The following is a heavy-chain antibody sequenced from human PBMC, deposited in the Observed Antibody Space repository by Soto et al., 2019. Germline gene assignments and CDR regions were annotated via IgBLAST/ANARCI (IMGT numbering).Heavy chain of an antibody. D-gene: IGHD3-22*01. Sequence: QVQLVESGGGVVQPGRSLRLSCAASGFIFSSYGMHWVRQAAGKGLEWVAVISYDGSNKYYADSVKGRFTISRDNSKNKXYLQMNSLRAEDTAVYYCAKDTYYYDSSGYYVFDYWGQGTLVTVSS. V-gene: IGHV3-30*18. CDR2: ISYDGSNK. J-gene: IGHJ4*02. CDR3: AKDTYYYDSSGYYVFDY. CDR1: GFIFSSYG.